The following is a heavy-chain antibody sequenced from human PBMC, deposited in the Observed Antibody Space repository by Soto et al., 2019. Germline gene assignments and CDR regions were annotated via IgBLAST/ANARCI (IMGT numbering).Heavy chain of an antibody. CDR3: ARDRVGATFYYGMDV. Sequence: QVQLQESGPGLVKPSQTLSLTCTVSGGSISSGDYYWSWIRQPPGKGLEWIGYIYYSGSTYYNPSLKSRVTISVDTSKNQFSLKLSSVTAADTAVYYCARDRVGATFYYGMDVWGQGTTVTVSS. CDR2: IYYSGST. D-gene: IGHD1-26*01. V-gene: IGHV4-30-4*01. CDR1: GGSISSGDYY. J-gene: IGHJ6*02.